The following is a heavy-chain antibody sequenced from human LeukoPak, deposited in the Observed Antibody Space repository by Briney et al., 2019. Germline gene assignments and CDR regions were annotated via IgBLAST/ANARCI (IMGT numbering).Heavy chain of an antibody. Sequence: PSETLSLTCAVYGGSFSGYYWSWIRQPPGKGLEWIGEINHSGSTNYNPSLKSRVTISVDASKNQFSLKLSSVTAADTAVYYCARGPAYGYGMDVWGQGTTVTVSS. V-gene: IGHV4-34*01. CDR2: INHSGST. J-gene: IGHJ6*02. CDR1: GGSFSGYY. D-gene: IGHD4-17*01. CDR3: ARGPAYGYGMDV.